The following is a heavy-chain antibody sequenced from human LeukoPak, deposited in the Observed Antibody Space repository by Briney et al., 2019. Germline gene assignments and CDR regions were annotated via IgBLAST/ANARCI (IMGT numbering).Heavy chain of an antibody. J-gene: IGHJ6*02. Sequence: ASVKVSCKASGGTFISYAISWVRQAPGQGLEWMGGIIPIFGTANYAQKFQGRVTITADESTSTAYMELSSLRSEDTAVYYCARDGCALDSCYSPTGLDYYYGMDVWGQGTTVTVSS. CDR2: IIPIFGTA. CDR1: GGTFISYA. CDR3: ARDGCALDSCYSPTGLDYYYGMDV. V-gene: IGHV1-69*13. D-gene: IGHD2-15*01.